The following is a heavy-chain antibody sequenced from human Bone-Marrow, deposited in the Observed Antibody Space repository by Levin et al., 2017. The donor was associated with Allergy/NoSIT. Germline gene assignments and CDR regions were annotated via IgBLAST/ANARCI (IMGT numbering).Heavy chain of an antibody. J-gene: IGHJ4*02. CDR2: VSASSNFI. V-gene: IGHV3-21*01. CDR1: GFTFSVYN. CDR3: ARESHRMPDFDY. Sequence: LSLTCAVSGFTFSVYNMNWVRQAPGKGLEWVSSVSASSNFIYYTDSVKGRFTISRDNAKNSLYLHMNSLRADDTAVYYCARESHRMPDFDYWGQGTLVTVSS. D-gene: IGHD2-15*01.